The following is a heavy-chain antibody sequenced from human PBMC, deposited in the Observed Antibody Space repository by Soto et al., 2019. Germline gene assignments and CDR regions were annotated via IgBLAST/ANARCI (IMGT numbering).Heavy chain of an antibody. J-gene: IGHJ6*02. V-gene: IGHV4-4*02. D-gene: IGHD2-2*01. CDR1: GDSSDSGDW. CDR2: IYHSGST. CDR3: ARDMLPGPAAKDYYYGMDV. Sequence: SETLSLTCAVSGDSSDSGDWWSEVCQSPGKGLEWIGEIYHSGSTNYNPSLKSRVTISVDKSKNQFSLKLSSVTAADTAVYYCARDMLPGPAAKDYYYGMDVWGQGTTVT.